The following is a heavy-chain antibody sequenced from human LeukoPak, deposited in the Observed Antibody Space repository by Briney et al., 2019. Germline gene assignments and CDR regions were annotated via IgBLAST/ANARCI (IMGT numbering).Heavy chain of an antibody. D-gene: IGHD4-11*01. CDR2: LYYMRGA. J-gene: IGHJ4*02. CDR3: ARDSNIARFFI. CDR1: GVSISGYY. Sequence: SETLSLTCTVSGVSISGYYWSWSRPPPGKGVEWIGNLYYMRGAWYKSSLKSRVTTSVDTSRNEFSLKLSSVTAADTAVYYCARDSNIARFFIWGQGTLVTVSS. V-gene: IGHV4-59*01.